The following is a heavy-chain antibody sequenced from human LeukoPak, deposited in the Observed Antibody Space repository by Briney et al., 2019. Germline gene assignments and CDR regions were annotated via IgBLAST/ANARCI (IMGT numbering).Heavy chain of an antibody. Sequence: PGGSLRLSCAASGFTFSSYAMSWVRQAPGKGLEWVSVIIGSGGSTYYADSVKGRFTISRDNSKNTLYLQMNSLRAEDTAVYYCAKAGNWAFDYWGQGTLVTVSS. CDR3: AKAGNWAFDY. D-gene: IGHD7-27*01. CDR2: IIGSGGST. V-gene: IGHV3-23*01. J-gene: IGHJ4*02. CDR1: GFTFSSYA.